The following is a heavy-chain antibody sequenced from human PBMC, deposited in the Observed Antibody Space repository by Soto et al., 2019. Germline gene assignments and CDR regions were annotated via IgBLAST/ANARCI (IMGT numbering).Heavy chain of an antibody. CDR3: ARRRLRFLYFDY. V-gene: IGHV4-30-2*01. CDR2: INHSGST. Sequence: SETLSLTCTVSGGSISSGAYSWSWIRLPPGKRLEWIGEINHSGSTNYNPSLKSRVTISVDTSKNQFSLKLSSVTAADTAVYYCARRRLRFLYFDYWGQGTLVTVSS. D-gene: IGHD5-12*01. CDR1: GGSISSGAYS. J-gene: IGHJ4*02.